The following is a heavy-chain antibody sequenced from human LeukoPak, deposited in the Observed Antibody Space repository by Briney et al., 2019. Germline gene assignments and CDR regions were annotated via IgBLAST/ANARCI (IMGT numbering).Heavy chain of an antibody. D-gene: IGHD4-17*01. J-gene: IGHJ6*03. Sequence: LETLSLTCTVSGGSISSSSYYWGWIRQPPGKGLEWIGSIYYSGSTYYNPSLKSRVTISVDTSKNQFSLKLNSVTAADTAVYYCASYGDYDYYTDVWGKGTTVTISS. CDR3: ASYGDYDYYTDV. V-gene: IGHV4-39*07. CDR1: GGSISSSSYY. CDR2: IYYSGST.